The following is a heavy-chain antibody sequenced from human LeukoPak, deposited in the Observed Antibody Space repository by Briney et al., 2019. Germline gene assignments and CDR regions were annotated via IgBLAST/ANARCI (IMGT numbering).Heavy chain of an antibody. V-gene: IGHV4-59*08. CDR1: GGSISSYY. CDR3: ARHDSYALGSHPLDV. Sequence: KTSETLSLTCTVSGGSISSYYWSWIRLPPGKGLEWIAYIHHSGTTNYNPSLRSRVTISVDTSKNQFSLKVNSVTATDTAVYFCARHDSYALGSHPLDVWGQGTTVIVSS. J-gene: IGHJ6*02. D-gene: IGHD3-10*01. CDR2: IHHSGTT.